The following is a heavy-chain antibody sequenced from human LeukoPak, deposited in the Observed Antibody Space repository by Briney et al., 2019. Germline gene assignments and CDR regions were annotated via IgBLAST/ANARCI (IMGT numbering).Heavy chain of an antibody. CDR3: ARGRPTSPVRINYFDS. V-gene: IGHV6-1*01. J-gene: IGHJ4*02. CDR1: GDSFSSNAAA. CDR2: AYYRSKWYF. Sequence: SQTLSLICAISGDSFSSNAAAWNWIRQSPARGLEWLVRAYYRSKWYFEYAASVRGRIIFNADTSKNHLSLQLNSVTPEDTAVYFCARGRPTSPVRINYFDSWGQGTLVTVSS. D-gene: IGHD2-2*01.